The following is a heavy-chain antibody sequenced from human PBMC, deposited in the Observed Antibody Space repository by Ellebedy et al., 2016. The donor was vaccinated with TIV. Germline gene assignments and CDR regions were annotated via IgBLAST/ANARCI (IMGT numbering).Heavy chain of an antibody. J-gene: IGHJ5*02. CDR3: ARRGSYGDYAVQINSWFDT. CDR2: IYQDGGVQ. V-gene: IGHV3-7*01. CDR1: GFSFRSYW. Sequence: GESLKISCAASGFSFRSYWMSWVRQAPGKGLEWVANIYQDGGVQYYVDSVKGRFTISRDNADNSLFLQMNSLRAEDTVVYYCARRGSYGDYAVQINSWFDTWGRGTLVAVSS. D-gene: IGHD4-17*01.